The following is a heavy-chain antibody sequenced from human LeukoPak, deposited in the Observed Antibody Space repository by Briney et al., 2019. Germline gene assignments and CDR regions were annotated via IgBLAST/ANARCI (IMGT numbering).Heavy chain of an antibody. V-gene: IGHV4-39*01. Sequence: SETLSLTCTVSGGSISSSSYYWGWIRQPPGKGLEWIGSIYYSGSTYNNPSLKSRVTISVDTSKNQFSLKLSSVTAADTAVYYCASRYCGGGSCYRDYWGQGTLVTVSS. CDR2: IYYSGST. D-gene: IGHD2-15*01. CDR1: GGSISSSSYY. CDR3: ASRYCGGGSCYRDY. J-gene: IGHJ4*02.